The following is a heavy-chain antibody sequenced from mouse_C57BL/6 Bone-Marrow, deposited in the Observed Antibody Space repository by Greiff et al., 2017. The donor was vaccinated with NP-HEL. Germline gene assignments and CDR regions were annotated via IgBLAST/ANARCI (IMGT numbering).Heavy chain of an antibody. D-gene: IGHD1-1*01. CDR1: GFTFSDYY. CDR2: INYDGSST. CDR3: ARAPITTVVATGYFDV. Sequence: EVHLVESEGGLVQPGSSMKLSCTASGFTFSDYYMAWVRQVPEKGLEWVANINYDGSSTYYLDSLKSRFIISRDNAKNILYLQMSSLKSEDTATYYCARAPITTVVATGYFDVWGTGTTVTVSS. V-gene: IGHV5-16*01. J-gene: IGHJ1*03.